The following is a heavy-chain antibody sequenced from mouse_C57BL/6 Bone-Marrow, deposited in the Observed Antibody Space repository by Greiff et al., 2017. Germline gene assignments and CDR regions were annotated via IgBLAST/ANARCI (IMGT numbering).Heavy chain of an antibody. Sequence: QVQLKESGPGLVQPSQSLSITCTVSGFSLTSYGVHWVRQSPGQGLEWLGVIWSGGSTAYNAAFISRLSISKDNSKSQVFFKMNSLQDDDTAIYYCASYSNYGWFDYWGQGTLVTVSA. CDR3: ASYSNYGWFDY. D-gene: IGHD2-5*01. CDR2: IWSGGST. CDR1: GFSLTSYG. J-gene: IGHJ3*01. V-gene: IGHV2-2*01.